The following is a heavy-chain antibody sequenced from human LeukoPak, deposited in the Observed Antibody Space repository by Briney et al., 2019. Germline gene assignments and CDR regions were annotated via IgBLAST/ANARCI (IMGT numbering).Heavy chain of an antibody. V-gene: IGHV3-21*01. CDR2: ISSSSSYI. Sequence: AGGSLRLSCGASGFTFNNYGINWVRQAPGKGLEWVSSISSSSSYIYYADSVKGRFTISRDNAKNSLYLQMNSLRAEDTAVYYCARGWQGDYFDYWGQGTLVTVSS. J-gene: IGHJ4*02. D-gene: IGHD5-24*01. CDR3: ARGWQGDYFDY. CDR1: GFTFNNYG.